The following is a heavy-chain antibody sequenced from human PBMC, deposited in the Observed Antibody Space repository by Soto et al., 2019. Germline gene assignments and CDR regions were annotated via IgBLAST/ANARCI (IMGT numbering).Heavy chain of an antibody. D-gene: IGHD3-3*01. CDR2: IYYSGNT. Sequence: SETLALSSTVSGGSISSYYWNWIRQPPGKGLEWIGYIYYSGNTSYNPSLNSLVTISVDTSKNQFSLRLSSVTAADTAVYYCARSHSDFWSAYYPNCFDPWGQGTLVTVSS. J-gene: IGHJ5*02. CDR3: ARSHSDFWSAYYPNCFDP. V-gene: IGHV4-59*01. CDR1: GGSISSYY.